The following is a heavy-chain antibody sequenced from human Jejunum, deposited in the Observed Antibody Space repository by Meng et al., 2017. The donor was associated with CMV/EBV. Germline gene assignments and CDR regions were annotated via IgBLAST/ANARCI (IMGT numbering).Heavy chain of an antibody. D-gene: IGHD7-27*01. Sequence: QRRLHGWGPGPWRPSETRSLTRTVSGGTISSSSYYWGWIRQPPGKGIGWIGSIYYSGSTYYNPSLKSRVTISVDTSKTQFSLKLSSVTAADTAVHYCASPLGILGIVDLWGRGTLVTVSS. CDR3: ASPLGILGIVDL. CDR1: GGTISSSSYY. CDR2: IYYSGST. V-gene: IGHV4-39*01. J-gene: IGHJ2*01.